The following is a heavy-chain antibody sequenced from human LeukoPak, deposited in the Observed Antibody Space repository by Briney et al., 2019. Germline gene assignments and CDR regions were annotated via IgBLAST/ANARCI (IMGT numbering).Heavy chain of an antibody. CDR3: ARGFDYYDSSGYNY. CDR1: GFTLSRNY. V-gene: IGHV3-48*03. CDR2: ISSIGSTI. Sequence: GRSLRLSCAVSGFTLSRNYMSWVRQAPGKGRGGVSYISSIGSTIYYADSVNGRFTISRDNAKNSLYLQMNSLRAEDTAVYYCARGFDYYDSSGYNYWGQGTLVTVSS. J-gene: IGHJ4*02. D-gene: IGHD3-22*01.